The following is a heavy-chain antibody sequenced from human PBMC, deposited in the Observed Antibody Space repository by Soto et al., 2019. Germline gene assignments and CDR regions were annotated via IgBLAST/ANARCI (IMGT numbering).Heavy chain of an antibody. D-gene: IGHD3-22*01. CDR2: ISSSSTTL. CDR1: GLTFSVYS. Sequence: GGSLRLSCAASGLTFSVYSMNWVRQAPGKGLEWVSYISSSSTTLYYADSVKGQFTISRDNDKNSLYLQMNTLRDEETAVYYCARPSGYYDTSGYYGAFYYYGMDVWGQGTTVTVSS. J-gene: IGHJ6*02. V-gene: IGHV3-48*02. CDR3: ARPSGYYDTSGYYGAFYYYGMDV.